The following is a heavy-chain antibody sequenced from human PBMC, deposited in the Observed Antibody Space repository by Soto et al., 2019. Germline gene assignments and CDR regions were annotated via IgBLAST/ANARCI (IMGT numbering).Heavy chain of an antibody. J-gene: IGHJ4*02. CDR1: GFTFSSYA. D-gene: IGHD3-10*01. Sequence: PGGSLRLSCAASGFTFSSYAMSWVRQAPGKGLEWVSGISGSGDSTYYADSVKGRFTISRDNSKNTLYLQMNSLRAEDTAVYYCARTVYYYGSGSYYFDYWGQGTVVTAPQ. V-gene: IGHV3-23*01. CDR3: ARTVYYYGSGSYYFDY. CDR2: ISGSGDST.